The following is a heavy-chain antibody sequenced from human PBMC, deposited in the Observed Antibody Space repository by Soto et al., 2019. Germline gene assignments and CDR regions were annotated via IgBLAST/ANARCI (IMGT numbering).Heavy chain of an antibody. J-gene: IGHJ4*02. D-gene: IGHD1-26*01. V-gene: IGHV1-69*02. Sequence: QVQLVQSGAEVKKPGSSVKVSCKASGGTFSSYTISWVRQAPGQGLEWMGRIIPILGIANYAQKFQGRVTITADKPTSTAYMELSSLRSEDTAVYYCARAYEDASGSYYYWGQGTLVTVSS. CDR2: IIPILGIA. CDR3: ARAYEDASGSYYY. CDR1: GGTFSSYT.